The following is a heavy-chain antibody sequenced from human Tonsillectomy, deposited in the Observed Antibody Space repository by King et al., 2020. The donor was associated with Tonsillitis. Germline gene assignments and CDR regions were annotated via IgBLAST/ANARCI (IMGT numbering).Heavy chain of an antibody. Sequence: VQLVESGGGVVQPGGSLRLSCAASGFTFDDYAMHWVRQAPGKGLEWVSLITGDGGSTYYADSVKGRFTISRDNSENSLYLQMNSLRTEDTALYYCANEMGGGYIWGSYRYNFDYWGQGNLVIVSS. CDR3: ANEMGGGYIWGSYRYNFDY. CDR2: ITGDGGST. V-gene: IGHV3-43*02. D-gene: IGHD3-16*02. CDR1: GFTFDDYA. J-gene: IGHJ4*02.